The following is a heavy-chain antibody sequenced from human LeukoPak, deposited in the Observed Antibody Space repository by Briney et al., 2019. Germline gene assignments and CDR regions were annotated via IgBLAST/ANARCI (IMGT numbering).Heavy chain of an antibody. J-gene: IGHJ4*02. Sequence: SETLSLTCTVSGGSISSYYWSWIRQPPGKGLEWIGYIYYSGSTNYNPSLKSRVTISVDTSKNQFSLKLSSVTAADTAVYYCARGGMVRGVLHYWGQGTLVTVSS. CDR2: IYYSGST. D-gene: IGHD3-10*01. V-gene: IGHV4-59*08. CDR1: GGSISSYY. CDR3: ARGGMVRGVLHY.